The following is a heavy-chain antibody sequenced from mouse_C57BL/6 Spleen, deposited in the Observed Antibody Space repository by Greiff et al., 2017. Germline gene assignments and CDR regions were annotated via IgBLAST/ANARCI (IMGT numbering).Heavy chain of an antibody. J-gene: IGHJ2*01. CDR3: ARSYGSSYYDY. V-gene: IGHV1-54*01. CDR2: INPGSGGT. Sequence: VQRVESGAELVRPGTSVKVSCKASGYAFTNYLIEWVKQRPGQGLEWIGVINPGSGGTNYNEKFKGKATLTADKSSSTAYMQLSSLTSEDSAVYFCARSYGSSYYDYWGQGTTLTVSS. D-gene: IGHD1-1*01. CDR1: GYAFTNYL.